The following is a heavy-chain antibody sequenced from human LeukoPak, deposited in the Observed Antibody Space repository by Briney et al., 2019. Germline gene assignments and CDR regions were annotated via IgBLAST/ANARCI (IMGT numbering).Heavy chain of an antibody. V-gene: IGHV1-46*01. J-gene: IGHJ4*02. D-gene: IGHD3-3*01. CDR3: AREAYYDFWSGYDY. CDR1: GYTFTSYY. CDR2: INPSGGRT. Sequence: ASVKVSCKASGYTFTSYYMHWVRQAPGQGRDWMGIINPSGGRTSYAEKFQGTVTMPRAPSTSKVYMELSSLRSEDTAVYYCAREAYYDFWSGYDYWGQGTLVTVSS.